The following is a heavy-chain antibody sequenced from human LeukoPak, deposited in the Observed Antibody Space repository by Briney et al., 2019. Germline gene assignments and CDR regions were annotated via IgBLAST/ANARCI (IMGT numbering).Heavy chain of an antibody. CDR3: ASSVVAGTLIVY. V-gene: IGHV4-59*01. CDR1: GGSISSYY. J-gene: IGHJ4*02. Sequence: SETLSLICTVSGGSISSYYWSWIGQLPGKGLEWIGYIYYSGSTNYNPSLKSRVTISVDTSKNQFSLKLSSVTAADTAVYYCASSVVAGTLIVYWSQGTLVTVSS. D-gene: IGHD6-19*01. CDR2: IYYSGST.